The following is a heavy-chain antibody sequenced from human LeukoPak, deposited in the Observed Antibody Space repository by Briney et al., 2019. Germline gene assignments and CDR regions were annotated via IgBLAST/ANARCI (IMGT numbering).Heavy chain of an antibody. V-gene: IGHV3-23*01. D-gene: IGHD5-12*01. CDR2: ISGSGGST. Sequence: HPGGSLRLSCAASGFTFSSYAMSWVRQAPGKGLEWVSAISGSGGSTYYADSVKGRFTISRDNSKNTLYLQMNSLRAEDTAVYYCAKDGYSSDAFDIWGQGTMVTVSS. J-gene: IGHJ3*02. CDR3: AKDGYSSDAFDI. CDR1: GFTFSSYA.